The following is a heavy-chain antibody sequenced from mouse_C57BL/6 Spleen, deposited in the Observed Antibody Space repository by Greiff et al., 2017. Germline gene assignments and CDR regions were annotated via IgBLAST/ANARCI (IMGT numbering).Heavy chain of an antibody. CDR2: INPSNGGT. CDR1: GYTFTSYW. D-gene: IGHD2-12*01. Sequence: QVQLQQSGPELVKPGASVKLSCKASGYTFTSYWMPWVKQRPGQGLEWIGNINPSNGGTNYTQKFKRKATLTVDKSSSTAYMQLSSLTSEDSAVYYWARGGVYDLAWFADGGQGTLVTVSA. J-gene: IGHJ3*01. V-gene: IGHV1-53*01. CDR3: ARGGVYDLAWFAD.